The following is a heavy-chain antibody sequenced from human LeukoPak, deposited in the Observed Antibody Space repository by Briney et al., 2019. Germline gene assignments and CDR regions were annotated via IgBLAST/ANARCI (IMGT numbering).Heavy chain of an antibody. CDR3: STTYYYDSSEGY. J-gene: IGHJ4*02. D-gene: IGHD3-22*01. CDR1: GFTFSSYG. CDR2: ISYDGSNK. Sequence: GGSLRLSCAASGFTFSSYGMHWVRQAPGKGLEWVAVISYDGSNKYYADSVKGRFTISRDNSKNTLYLQMNSLKTEDTAVYYCSTTYYYDSSEGYWGQGTLVTVSS. V-gene: IGHV3-30*03.